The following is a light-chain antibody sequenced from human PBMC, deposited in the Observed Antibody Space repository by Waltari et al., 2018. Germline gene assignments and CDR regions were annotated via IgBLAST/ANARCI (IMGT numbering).Light chain of an antibody. CDR1: QSMSSF. CDR2: ATS. V-gene: IGKV1-39*01. J-gene: IGKJ3*01. Sequence: DIQVTQSPSSLSASVGDRVTITCRASQSMSSFLNWYQQKPGKAPRPLISATSNLQSGVPSRFSGSGSGADCTLTIHSLQPEDFATYYCLQSYSLSLFTFGPGTRVDIK. CDR3: LQSYSLSLFT.